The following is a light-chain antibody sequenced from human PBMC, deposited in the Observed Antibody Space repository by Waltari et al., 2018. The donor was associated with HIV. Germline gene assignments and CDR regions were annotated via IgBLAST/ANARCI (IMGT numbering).Light chain of an antibody. CDR1: ISNIGGNT. J-gene: IGLJ2*01. V-gene: IGLV1-44*01. CDR2: SNN. Sequence: QSVLTQSPSASGTPGQRVTISCSGSISNIGGNTVSWYHHLPGTAPKLLIYSNNQRPAGVPDLFSGSKSGTSASLAISGLQSEDEADYYCAAWDANLNGRLFGGGTKLTVL. CDR3: AAWDANLNGRL.